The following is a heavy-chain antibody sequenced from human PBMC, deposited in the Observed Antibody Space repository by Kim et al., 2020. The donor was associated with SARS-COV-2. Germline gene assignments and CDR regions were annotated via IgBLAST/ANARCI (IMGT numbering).Heavy chain of an antibody. CDR3: ARVTTITAPFYDY. D-gene: IGHD4-4*01. Sequence: YADSVQGRFTISSYNAKDALNLEMNSLRAEDTALYYCARVTTITAPFYDYWGRGTLVTVSS. J-gene: IGHJ4*02. V-gene: IGHV3-23*01.